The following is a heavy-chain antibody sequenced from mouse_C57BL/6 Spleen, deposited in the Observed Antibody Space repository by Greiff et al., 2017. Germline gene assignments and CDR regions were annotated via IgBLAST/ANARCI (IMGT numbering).Heavy chain of an antibody. Sequence: QVQLQQSGAELARPGASVKLSCKASGYTFTSYGISWVKQRTGQGLEWIGEIYPRSGNTYYNEKFKGKATLTADKSSSTAYMELRSLTSEDSAVYFCARTTVVAPLDYWGQGTTLTVSS. J-gene: IGHJ2*01. V-gene: IGHV1-81*01. CDR2: IYPRSGNT. CDR3: ARTTVVAPLDY. CDR1: GYTFTSYG. D-gene: IGHD1-1*01.